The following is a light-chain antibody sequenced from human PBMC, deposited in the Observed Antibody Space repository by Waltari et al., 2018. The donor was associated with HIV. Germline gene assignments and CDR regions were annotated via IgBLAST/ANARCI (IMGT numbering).Light chain of an antibody. CDR3: QHYNNWT. CDR2: GAS. Sequence: EIVMTQSPATLSVSPGARATLSCRASQSVSSNLAWYQQKPGQAPRLLIYGASTRATGIPARFSGSGSGTEFTLTISSLQSEDFAVYYCQHYNNWTFGQGTKVEIK. V-gene: IGKV3-15*01. CDR1: QSVSSN. J-gene: IGKJ1*01.